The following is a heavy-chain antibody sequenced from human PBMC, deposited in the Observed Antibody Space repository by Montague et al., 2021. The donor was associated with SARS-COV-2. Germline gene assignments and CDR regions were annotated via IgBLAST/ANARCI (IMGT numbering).Heavy chain of an antibody. Sequence: SETLSLTCTVSGGSISSSSYYWGWIRQPPGKGLEWIGCICYSGSTYSXXXLKIRVTIYVDTSKNQFSLKLSSVTAADAALYYCASQEVDTAMDRNYYYYGMDVWGQGTTVTVSS. V-gene: IGHV4-39*01. CDR2: ICYSGST. D-gene: IGHD5-18*01. CDR1: GGSISSSSYY. J-gene: IGHJ6*02. CDR3: ASQEVDTAMDRNYYYYGMDV.